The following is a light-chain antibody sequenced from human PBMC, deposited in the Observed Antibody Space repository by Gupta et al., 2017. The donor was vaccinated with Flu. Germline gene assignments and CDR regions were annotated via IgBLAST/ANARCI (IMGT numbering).Light chain of an antibody. Sequence: SYVLTQPPSVSVAPGQTARVTRGGNNIGGISVHWYQQKPGQAPVLVVYDDRFRPSGIPERFSGSNSGNTATLTISRVEAGDEADYYCQVWDTNSDHWVFGGGTKLTVL. J-gene: IGLJ3*02. V-gene: IGLV3-21*02. CDR2: DDR. CDR1: NIGGIS. CDR3: QVWDTNSDHWV.